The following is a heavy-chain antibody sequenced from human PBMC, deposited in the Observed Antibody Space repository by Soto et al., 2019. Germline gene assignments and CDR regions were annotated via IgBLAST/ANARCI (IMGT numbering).Heavy chain of an antibody. CDR1: GFTFSSYS. D-gene: IGHD3-10*01. Sequence: GGSLRLSCAASGFTFSSYSMNWVRQAPGKGLEWVSSISSSSSYIYYADSVKGRFTISRDNAKNSLYLQMNSLRAEDTAVYYCAIQHAFMVRGVIMGYFDYWGQGTLVTVSS. V-gene: IGHV3-21*01. CDR2: ISSSSSYI. CDR3: AIQHAFMVRGVIMGYFDY. J-gene: IGHJ4*02.